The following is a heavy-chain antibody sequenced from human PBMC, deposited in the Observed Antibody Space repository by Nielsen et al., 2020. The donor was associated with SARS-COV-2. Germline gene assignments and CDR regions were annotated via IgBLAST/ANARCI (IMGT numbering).Heavy chain of an antibody. Sequence: GGSLRLSCAASGFTFSIYSMTWVRQAPGKGLEWVAAIDSTSSYIYYADAVKGRFTISRDNAENTLYLQMNSLRADDTAVYYCVRVRDDGYYYDTGPFDYWGQGTLVTVSS. CDR3: VRVRDDGYYYDTGPFDY. V-gene: IGHV3-21*01. J-gene: IGHJ4*02. CDR1: GFTFSIYS. CDR2: IDSTSSYI. D-gene: IGHD3-22*01.